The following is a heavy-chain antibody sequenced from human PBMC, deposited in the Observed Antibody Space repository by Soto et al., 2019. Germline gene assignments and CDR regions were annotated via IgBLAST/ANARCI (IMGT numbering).Heavy chain of an antibody. CDR3: ATAIADDAFDI. J-gene: IGHJ3*02. CDR1: GYTFTSYA. V-gene: IGHV1-3*01. D-gene: IGHD2-2*01. Sequence: QVQLVQSGAEVKKPGASVKVSCKASGYTFTSYAMHWVRQAPGQRLEWMGWINAGNGNTKSSQKFQGRVTITRDTSASTAYRELSSLRSEDTAVYYWATAIADDAFDIWGRGTMVTVSS. CDR2: INAGNGNT.